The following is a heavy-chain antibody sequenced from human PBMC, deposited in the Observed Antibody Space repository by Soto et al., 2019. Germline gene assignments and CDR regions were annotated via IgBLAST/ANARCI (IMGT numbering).Heavy chain of an antibody. CDR2: ISSSSSTI. J-gene: IGHJ4*02. D-gene: IGHD3-22*01. CDR3: ARDRISWYYYDSSGYRIFDY. V-gene: IGHV3-48*02. CDR1: GFTFRSYS. Sequence: GGSLRLSCAASGFTFRSYSMNWVRQAPGKGLEWVSYISSSSSTIYYADSVKGRFTISRDNAKNSLYLQMNSLRDEDTAVYYCARDRISWYYYDSSGYRIFDYWGQGTLVTVSS.